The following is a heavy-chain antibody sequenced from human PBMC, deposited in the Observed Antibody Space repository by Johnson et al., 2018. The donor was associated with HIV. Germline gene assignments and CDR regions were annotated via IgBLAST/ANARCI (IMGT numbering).Heavy chain of an antibody. J-gene: IGHJ3*02. CDR3: ACRPGGEVCGGGSCRPEPYDGVES. CDR1: GFSFSGYG. D-gene: IGHD2-15*01. V-gene: IGHV3-30*19. Sequence: QVQLVESGGGVVQPGRFLRLSCAASGFSFSGYGMHWVRQAPGKGLEWVAVISYDGSNKYYADSVKGRFTISRDNSKNTLYLQMNSLRAEDTAVYYCACRPGGEVCGGGSCRPEPYDGVESWGQGTKVTVSS. CDR2: ISYDGSNK.